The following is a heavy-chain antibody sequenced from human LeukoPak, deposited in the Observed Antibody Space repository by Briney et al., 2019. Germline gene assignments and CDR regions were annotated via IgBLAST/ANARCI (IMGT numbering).Heavy chain of an antibody. CDR1: GGSFSGYY. D-gene: IGHD3-3*01. J-gene: IGHJ4*02. Sequence: SETLSLTCAVYGGSFSGYYWSWIRQPPGKGLEWIGEINHSGSTNYNPSLKSRVTISVDRSKNQFSLKLSSVTAADTAVYYCARDSTIFGVSYWGQGTLVTVSS. CDR2: INHSGST. V-gene: IGHV4-34*01. CDR3: ARDSTIFGVSY.